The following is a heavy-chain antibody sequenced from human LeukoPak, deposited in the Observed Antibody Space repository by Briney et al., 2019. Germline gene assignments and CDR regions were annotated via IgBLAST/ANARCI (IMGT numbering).Heavy chain of an antibody. D-gene: IGHD1-1*01. CDR3: ARARGTR. Sequence: ASVKVSSKASGYTFTSHAMNWVRQAPGQGLEWMGIINPSGGSTSYAQKFQGRVTMTRDTSTSTVYMELSSLRSEDTAVYYCARARGTRWGQETLVTVSS. CDR1: GYTFTSHA. J-gene: IGHJ4*02. V-gene: IGHV1-46*01. CDR2: INPSGGST.